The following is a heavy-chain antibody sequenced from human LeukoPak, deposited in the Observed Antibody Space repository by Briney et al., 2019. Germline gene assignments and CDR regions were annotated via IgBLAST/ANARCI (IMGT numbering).Heavy chain of an antibody. CDR2: INPNSGGT. V-gene: IGHV1-2*02. D-gene: IGHD1-1*01. CDR1: GYTFTRYY. J-gene: IGHJ4*02. CDR3: ARVEGNDVHYFDY. Sequence: GASVKVSCKASGYTFTRYYMHWVRQAPGQGLEWMGWINPNSGGTNYAQKFQGRVTMTRDTSISTAYMELSRLRSDGTAVYYCARVEGNDVHYFDYWGQGTLVTVSS.